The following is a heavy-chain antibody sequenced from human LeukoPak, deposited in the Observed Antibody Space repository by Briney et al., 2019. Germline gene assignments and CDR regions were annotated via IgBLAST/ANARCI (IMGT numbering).Heavy chain of an antibody. CDR2: IYYSGST. J-gene: IGHJ4*02. Sequence: SETLSLTCTVSGDSISSGSYYWGWIRQPPGKGLEWIGSIYYSGSTYYNPSLKSRVTISVDTSKNQFSLKLSSVTAADTAVYYCVRGSGYLPDFWGQGTLVTVSS. V-gene: IGHV4-39*07. D-gene: IGHD5-12*01. CDR1: GDSISSGSYY. CDR3: VRGSGYLPDF.